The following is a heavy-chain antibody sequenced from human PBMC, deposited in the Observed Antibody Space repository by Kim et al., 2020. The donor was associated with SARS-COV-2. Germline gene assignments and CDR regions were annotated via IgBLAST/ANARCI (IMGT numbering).Heavy chain of an antibody. V-gene: IGHV1-18*01. CDR1: GYTFTSYG. CDR3: ARTLSSSWYGGGYFDY. Sequence: ASVKVSCKASGYTFTSYGISWVRQAPGQGLEWMGWISAYNGNTNYAQKLQGRVTMTTDTSTSTAYMELRSLRSDDTAVYYCARTLSSSWYGGGYFDYWGQGTLVTVSS. J-gene: IGHJ4*02. D-gene: IGHD6-13*01. CDR2: ISAYNGNT.